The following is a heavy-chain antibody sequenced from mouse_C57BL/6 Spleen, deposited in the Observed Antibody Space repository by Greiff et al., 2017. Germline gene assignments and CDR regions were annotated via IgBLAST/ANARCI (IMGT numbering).Heavy chain of an antibody. CDR1: GYAFSSYW. J-gene: IGHJ3*01. Sequence: VQLQQSGAELVKPGASVKISCKASGYAFSSYWMNWVKQRPGKGLEWIGQIYPGDGDTNYNGKFKGKATLTADKSSSTAYMQLSGLTSEDSAVYFCARSGYDLSWFAYWGQGTLVTVSA. CDR3: ARSGYDLSWFAY. CDR2: IYPGDGDT. V-gene: IGHV1-80*01. D-gene: IGHD2-14*01.